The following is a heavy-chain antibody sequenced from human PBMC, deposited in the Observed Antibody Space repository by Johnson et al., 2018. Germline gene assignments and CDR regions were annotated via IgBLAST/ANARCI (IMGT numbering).Heavy chain of an antibody. V-gene: IGHV3-49*05. J-gene: IGHJ4*02. CDR2: IRSTTYGGTT. D-gene: IGHD3-22*01. CDR3: TRGLNSSGWYSLGDY. CDR1: GITFGDYA. Sequence: VQLVQSGGGLVNPGRSLRLSCTASGITFGDYAMSWFRQAPGKGLEWVGFIRSTTYGGTTEYAASVKGRFTISRDDSKSIAYLEMNSLKNEDTAVYYCTRGLNSSGWYSLGDYWGQGTLVTVSS.